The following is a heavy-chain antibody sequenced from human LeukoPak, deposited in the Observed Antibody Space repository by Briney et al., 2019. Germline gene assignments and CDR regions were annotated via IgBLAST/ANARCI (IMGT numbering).Heavy chain of an antibody. CDR2: ISYDGSNK. CDR1: GFTFSSYR. CDR3: ATSKVARGYSYGYDYYYYGMDV. D-gene: IGHD5-18*01. V-gene: IGHV3-30*03. Sequence: GGSLRLSCAASGFTFSSYRMHWVRQAPGKGLEWVAVISYDGSNKYYADSVKGRFTISRDNSKNTLYLQMNSLRAEDTAVYYCATSKVARGYSYGYDYYYYGMDVWGQGTTVTVSS. J-gene: IGHJ6*02.